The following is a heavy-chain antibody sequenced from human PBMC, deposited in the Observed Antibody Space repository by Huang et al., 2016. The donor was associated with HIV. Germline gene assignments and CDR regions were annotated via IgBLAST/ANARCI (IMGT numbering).Heavy chain of an antibody. CDR3: AKGRRAFDV. CDR1: GYSFSIYW. J-gene: IGHJ3*01. Sequence: EVQLVQSGAEVKKPGESLKISCTGSGYSFSIYWIAWVRQMTGKGLEWSGIIYPFESKSTCSPSFEGHVSISVDKSINTVYLHWSSLKASDTAIYYCAKGRRAFDVWGQGTWVTVSS. CDR2: IYPFESKS. V-gene: IGHV5-51*03.